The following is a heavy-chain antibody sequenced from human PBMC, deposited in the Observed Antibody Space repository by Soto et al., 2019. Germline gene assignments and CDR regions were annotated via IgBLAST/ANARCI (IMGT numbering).Heavy chain of an antibody. J-gene: IGHJ4*02. D-gene: IGHD2-15*01. CDR1: GGSVSSGSYY. Sequence: SETLSLTCTVSGGSVSSGSYYWSWIRQPPGKGLEWIGYIYYSGSTNYNPSLKSRVTISVDTSKNQFSLKLSSVTAADTAVYYCASGRRYCSGGSCYSPFDYWGQGTLVTVSS. V-gene: IGHV4-61*01. CDR2: IYYSGST. CDR3: ASGRRYCSGGSCYSPFDY.